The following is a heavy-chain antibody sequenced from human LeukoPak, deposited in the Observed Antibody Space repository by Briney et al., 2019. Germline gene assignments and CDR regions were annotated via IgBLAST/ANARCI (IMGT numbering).Heavy chain of an antibody. D-gene: IGHD3-22*01. CDR3: AHSPRPTYDSSGYYSPFDY. CDR1: GFSLSTSGVG. Sequence: SGPTLVKPTQTLTLTCTFSGFSLSTSGVGVGWIRQPPGKALEWLALIYWDDDKRYSPSLKSRLTITKDTSKNQVVLTMTNMDPVDTATYYCAHSPRPTYDSSGYYSPFDYWGQGTLVTVSS. J-gene: IGHJ4*02. CDR2: IYWDDDK. V-gene: IGHV2-5*02.